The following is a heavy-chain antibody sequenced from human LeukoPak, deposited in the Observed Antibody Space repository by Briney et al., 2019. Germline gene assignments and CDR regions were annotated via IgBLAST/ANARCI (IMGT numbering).Heavy chain of an antibody. CDR3: AKGVYCSSTSCSLDYYYHYMDV. D-gene: IGHD2-2*01. Sequence: PGGSLRLSCAASGFTFSSYAMSWVRQAPGKGLEWVSAISGSGGSTHYADSVKGRFTISRDNSKNTLYLQMNSLRAEDTAVYYCAKGVYCSSTSCSLDYYYHYMDVWGKGTTVTVSS. CDR1: GFTFSSYA. CDR2: ISGSGGST. J-gene: IGHJ6*03. V-gene: IGHV3-23*01.